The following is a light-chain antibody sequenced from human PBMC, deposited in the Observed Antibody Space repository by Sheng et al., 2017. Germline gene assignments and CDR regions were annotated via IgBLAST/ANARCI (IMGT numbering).Light chain of an antibody. V-gene: IGKV1-5*03. Sequence: DIQMTQSPPTLSASVGDRITLSCRANESVSKWVAWFQQRPGKAPKLLIHTTSTLEPGVRSRFSGSGSGTDYTLTIKNLQPDDFATYHCQQYKALPWTFGQGTEGG. CDR3: QQYKALPWT. CDR1: ESVSKW. J-gene: IGKJ1*01. CDR2: TTS.